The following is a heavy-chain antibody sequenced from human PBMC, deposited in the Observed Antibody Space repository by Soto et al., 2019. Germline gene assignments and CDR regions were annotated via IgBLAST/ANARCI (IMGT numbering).Heavy chain of an antibody. CDR3: AKDLYVQPPSGWFDP. J-gene: IGHJ5*02. D-gene: IGHD1-26*01. Sequence: PGGSLRLSCAASGFPFSDHAMHWVRQTPGKGLEWVSAITGRGDSTYYADSVKGRFTISRDNSKSTLYLQMMSPRAEDTAVYYCAKDLYVQPPSGWFDPWGQGTVVTVSS. CDR2: ITGRGDST. V-gene: IGHV3-23*01. CDR1: GFPFSDHA.